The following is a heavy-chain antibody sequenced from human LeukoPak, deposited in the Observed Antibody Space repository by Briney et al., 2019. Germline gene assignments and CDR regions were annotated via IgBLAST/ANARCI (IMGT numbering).Heavy chain of an antibody. CDR2: INPNSGGT. D-gene: IGHD2-15*01. CDR1: GYTFTGYY. J-gene: IGHJ4*02. Sequence: ASVKVSCKASGYTFTGYYMHWVRQAPGQGLEWVGWINPNSGGTNYAQKFQGRVTMTRDTSISTAYMELSRLRSDDTAVYYCARLFFHSNRCSGGSCYPDLWGQGTLVTVSS. V-gene: IGHV1-2*02. CDR3: ARLFFHSNRCSGGSCYPDL.